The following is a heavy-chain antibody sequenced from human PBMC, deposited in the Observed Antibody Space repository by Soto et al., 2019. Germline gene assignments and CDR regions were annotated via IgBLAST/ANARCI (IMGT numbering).Heavy chain of an antibody. CDR1: GGTISSWY. CDR2: IYYSGST. Sequence: QVQLQESGPGLVKPSETLSLTCTVSGGTISSWYWSWIRQPPGKGLEWIGYIYYSGSTNCNPSRKSRATISVDTSKNQFSLKLSSVTAADTAVYYCASRSGSAIDYWGQGTLVTVSS. V-gene: IGHV4-59*08. J-gene: IGHJ4*02. CDR3: ASRSGSAIDY. D-gene: IGHD3-10*01.